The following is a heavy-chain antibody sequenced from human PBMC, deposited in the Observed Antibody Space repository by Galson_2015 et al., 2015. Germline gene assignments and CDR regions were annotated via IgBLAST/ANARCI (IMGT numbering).Heavy chain of an antibody. CDR1: GFTFSSYA. J-gene: IGHJ4*02. CDR3: AKDNGDYGFFDY. Sequence: SLRLSCAASGFTFSSYAMHWVRQAPGKGLEWVAVISYDGSNKYYADSVKGRFTISRDNSKNTLYLQMNSLRAEDTAVYYCAKDNGDYGFFDYWGQGTLVTVSS. D-gene: IGHD4-17*01. V-gene: IGHV3-30-3*01. CDR2: ISYDGSNK.